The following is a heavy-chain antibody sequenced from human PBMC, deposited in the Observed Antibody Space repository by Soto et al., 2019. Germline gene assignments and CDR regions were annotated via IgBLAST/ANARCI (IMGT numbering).Heavy chain of an antibody. CDR1: GFTVSRHG. Sequence: QVQLVESGGGVVEPGRSLRLSCVAPGFTVSRHGMHWVRQAPGKGLEWVAVIVYAGSPGSATHYSDSVKRRFTISRDTSKKMVYLQMNSFKTDETAIYYCAREQGYGNYREGDYWGQGTLVTVTS. D-gene: IGHD4-17*01. CDR2: IVYAGSPG. CDR3: AREQGYGNYREGDY. J-gene: IGHJ4*02. V-gene: IGHV3-30*03.